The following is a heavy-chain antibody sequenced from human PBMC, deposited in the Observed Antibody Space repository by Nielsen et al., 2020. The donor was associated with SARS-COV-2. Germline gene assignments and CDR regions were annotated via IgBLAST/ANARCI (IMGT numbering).Heavy chain of an antibody. D-gene: IGHD6-13*01. V-gene: IGHV3-30*03. J-gene: IGHJ4*02. CDR3: AWAGYSRGEVDY. CDR1: GFTFSSYG. Sequence: GESLKISCAASGFTFSSYGMHWVRQAPGKGLEWVAVISFDGSNKKYADSVKGRFTISRDNSKNTLYLQMNSLRAEDTAVYYCAWAGYSRGEVDYWGQGTLVTVSS. CDR2: ISFDGSNK.